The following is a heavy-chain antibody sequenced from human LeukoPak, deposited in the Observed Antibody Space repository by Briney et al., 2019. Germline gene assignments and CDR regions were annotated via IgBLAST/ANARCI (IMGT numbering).Heavy chain of an antibody. CDR3: ATDPADTYPNRYFDL. V-gene: IGHV3-23*01. D-gene: IGHD5-18*01. CDR2: ISGSST. J-gene: IGHJ2*01. Sequence: PGGSLRLSCAASGFTFSSYAVSWVRQAPGKGLEWASAISGSSTYYADSVKGRFTISRDNSKNTLYLQMNSLRAEDTAVYYCATDPADTYPNRYFDLWGRGTLVTVSS. CDR1: GFTFSSYA.